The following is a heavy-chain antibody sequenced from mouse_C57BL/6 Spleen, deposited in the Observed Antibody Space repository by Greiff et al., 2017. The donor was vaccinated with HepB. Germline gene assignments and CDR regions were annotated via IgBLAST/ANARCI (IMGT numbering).Heavy chain of an antibody. CDR2: ISYGGSYT. J-gene: IGHJ2*01. Sequence: EVHLVESGGGLVKPGGSLKLSCAASGFTFSSYAMSWVRQTPEKRLEWVATISYGGSYTYYPDNVKGRFTISRDNAKNNLYLQMRHLKSEDTAMYYCARDDYWGQGTTLTVSS. CDR1: GFTFSSYA. V-gene: IGHV5-4*01. CDR3: ARDDY.